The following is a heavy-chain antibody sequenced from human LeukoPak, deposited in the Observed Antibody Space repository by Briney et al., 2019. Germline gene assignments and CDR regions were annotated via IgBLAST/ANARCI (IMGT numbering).Heavy chain of an antibody. CDR3: ARHSRSSGWRYDAFDI. V-gene: IGHV4-30-4*08. Sequence: PSETLSLTCTVSGGSISSSESHWSWIRQPPEKGLEWIGYISYSGGTSYNPSLRSRVTISVDTSKNQFSLKLSSVTAADTAVYYCARHSRSSGWRYDAFDIWGQGTMVTVSS. CDR2: ISYSGGT. D-gene: IGHD6-19*01. J-gene: IGHJ3*02. CDR1: GGSISSSESH.